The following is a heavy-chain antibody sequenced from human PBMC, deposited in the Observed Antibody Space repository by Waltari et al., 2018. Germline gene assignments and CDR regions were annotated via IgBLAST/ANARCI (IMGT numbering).Heavy chain of an antibody. CDR1: GGSTCFHY. J-gene: IGHJ4*02. CDR2: IYYSGST. CDR3: ARGGLGALFDY. Sequence: QVQLQESGPVLVKPSETLSLTFTVSGGSTCFHYSSWIRKPPGKGLEWIGYIYYSGSTNYNPSLKSRVTISVDTSKNQFSLKLSSVTAADTAVYYCARGGLGALFDYWGQGTLVTVSS. D-gene: IGHD3-16*01. V-gene: IGHV4-59*11.